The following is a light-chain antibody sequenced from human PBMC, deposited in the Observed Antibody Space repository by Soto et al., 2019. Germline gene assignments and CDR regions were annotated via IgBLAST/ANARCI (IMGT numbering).Light chain of an antibody. Sequence: DIQMTQSPSTLSASVGDRVTITCRASQSISSWLPWYQQKPGKAPKLLIYKASSLEGGVASRFSGSGSGTEFTLTISSLQPDDFAPYYCQQYNSYSGYTFGQGTKLEIK. CDR1: QSISSW. J-gene: IGKJ2*01. V-gene: IGKV1-5*03. CDR2: KAS. CDR3: QQYNSYSGYT.